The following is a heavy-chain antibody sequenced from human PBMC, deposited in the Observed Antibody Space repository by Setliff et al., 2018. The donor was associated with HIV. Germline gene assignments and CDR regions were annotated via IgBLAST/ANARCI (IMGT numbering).Heavy chain of an antibody. CDR1: SGSISSSNYY. V-gene: IGHV4-39*07. J-gene: IGHJ2*01. CDR2: IYYSGNT. CDR3: ARGSGYPWYFDL. Sequence: PSETLSLTCTVSSGSISSSNYYWGWIRQPPGKGLEWIGSIYYSGNTYYNPSLKSRVTISVDTSKNQFSLKLSSVTAADTAVYYCARGSGYPWYFDLWGRGTLVTVSS. D-gene: IGHD3-22*01.